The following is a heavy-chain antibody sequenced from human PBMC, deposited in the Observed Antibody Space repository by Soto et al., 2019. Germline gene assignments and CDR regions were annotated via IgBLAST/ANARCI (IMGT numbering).Heavy chain of an antibody. CDR2: FYWKSDI. CDR1: GFTFDDNA. Sequence: GGSLRLSCAVSGFTFDDNAMHWVRQAPEKGLAGVAGFYWKSDIGYADSVKGRFTISRDNAENSLYLQMNSLRAEDMALDYWATARARGGRTTFMYWGQGTQVTVSS. J-gene: IGHJ4*02. V-gene: IGHV3-9*03. CDR3: ATARARGGRTTFMY. D-gene: IGHD3-16*01.